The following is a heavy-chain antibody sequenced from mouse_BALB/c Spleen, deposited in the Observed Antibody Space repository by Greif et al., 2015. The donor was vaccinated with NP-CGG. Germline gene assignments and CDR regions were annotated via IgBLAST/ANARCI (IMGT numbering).Heavy chain of an antibody. D-gene: IGHD2-3*01. CDR2: IDPENGDT. CDR1: GFNIKDYY. J-gene: IGHJ3*01. Sequence: EVQLQQSGAELVRSGASVKLSCTASGFNIKDYYMHWVKQRPEQGLEWIGSIDPENGDTEYAPKFQGKATMTADTSSNTAYLQLSSLTSEDTAVYYCNPIYDGYYCYWGQGTLVTVSA. CDR3: NPIYDGYYCY. V-gene: IGHV14-4*02.